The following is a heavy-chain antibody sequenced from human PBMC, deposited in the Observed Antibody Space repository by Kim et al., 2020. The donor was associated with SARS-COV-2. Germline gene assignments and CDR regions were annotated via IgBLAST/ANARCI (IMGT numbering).Heavy chain of an antibody. CDR3: ARARVVPAALNYYGMDV. V-gene: IGHV1-69*01. J-gene: IGHJ6*02. D-gene: IGHD2-2*01. Sequence: FQGRVTITADESTSTAYMELSSLRSEDTAVYYCARARVVPAALNYYGMDVWGQGTTVTVSS.